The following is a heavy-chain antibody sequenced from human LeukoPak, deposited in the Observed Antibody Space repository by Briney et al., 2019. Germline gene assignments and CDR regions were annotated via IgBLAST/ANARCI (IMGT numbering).Heavy chain of an antibody. CDR1: GFTFTGYY. J-gene: IGHJ4*02. D-gene: IGHD3-3*01. CDR2: ISGSGGST. V-gene: IGHV3-23*01. Sequence: GGSVKVSCAASGFTFTGYYMHWVRQAPGQGLEWVSAISGSGGSTYYADSVKGRFTISRDNSKNTLYLQMNSLRAEDTAVYYCAKDRDFWSGYLDYWGQGTLVTVSS. CDR3: AKDRDFWSGYLDY.